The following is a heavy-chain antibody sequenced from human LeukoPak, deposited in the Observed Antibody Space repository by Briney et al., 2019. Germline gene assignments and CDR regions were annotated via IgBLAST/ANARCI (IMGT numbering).Heavy chain of an antibody. J-gene: IGHJ4*02. CDR3: AKRTDYSNYGPFDY. V-gene: IGHV3-23*01. CDR1: GFTFSSYA. Sequence: PGGSLRLSCAASGFTFSSYAMSWVRQAPGKGLEWVSAISGSGGSTYHADSVKGRFTISRDNSKNTLFLQMNSLRAEDTAVYYCAKRTDYSNYGPFDYWGQGTLVTVSS. D-gene: IGHD4-11*01. CDR2: ISGSGGST.